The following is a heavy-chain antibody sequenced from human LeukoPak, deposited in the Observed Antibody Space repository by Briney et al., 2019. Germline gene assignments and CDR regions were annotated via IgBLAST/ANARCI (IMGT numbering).Heavy chain of an antibody. CDR3: ARAQKDSFYDSSGYYFDPFYY. J-gene: IGHJ4*02. CDR1: GGTVSSYA. D-gene: IGHD3-22*01. Sequence: SVKVSCKASGGTVSSYAISWVRQAPGQGLEWMGGIIPIFGTANYAQKFQGRVTITADESTSTAYMELSSLRSEDTAVYYCARAQKDSFYDSSGYYFDPFYYWGQGTLVTVPS. V-gene: IGHV1-69*13. CDR2: IIPIFGTA.